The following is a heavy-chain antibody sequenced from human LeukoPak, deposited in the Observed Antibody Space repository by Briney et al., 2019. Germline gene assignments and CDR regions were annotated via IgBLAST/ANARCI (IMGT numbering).Heavy chain of an antibody. J-gene: IGHJ4*02. CDR1: GFTFSSSA. CDR3: AKQLGYCSNGSCYFPY. Sequence: GGSLRLSCAASGFTFSSSAMSWVRQAPGKGLEWVSAISKNGGYTYYADSVQGRFTISRDNSKSTLCLQMNSLRAEDTAVYYCAKQLGYCSNGSCYFPYWGQGTLVTVSS. V-gene: IGHV3-23*01. CDR2: ISKNGGYT. D-gene: IGHD2-15*01.